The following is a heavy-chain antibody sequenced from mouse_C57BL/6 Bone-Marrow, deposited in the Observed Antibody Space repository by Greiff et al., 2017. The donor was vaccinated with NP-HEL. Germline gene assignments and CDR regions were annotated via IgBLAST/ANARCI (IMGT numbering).Heavy chain of an antibody. D-gene: IGHD2-4*01. CDR1: GYSITSDY. Sequence: VQLKESGPGLAKPSQTLSLTCSVTGYSITSDYWTWIRKFPGNKLEYMGYISYSGSTYYNPSLKSRISITRDTSKNQYYLQLNSVTTEDTATDYCARAGYDYLYYFDYWGQGTTLTVSA. CDR3: ARAGYDYLYYFDY. V-gene: IGHV3-8*01. J-gene: IGHJ2*01. CDR2: ISYSGST.